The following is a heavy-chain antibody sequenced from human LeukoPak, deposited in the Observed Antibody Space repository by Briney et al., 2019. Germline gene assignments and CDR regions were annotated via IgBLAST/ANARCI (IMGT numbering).Heavy chain of an antibody. CDR3: AREAVSSSSSPGYYGMDV. CDR2: INPSGGST. Sequence: ASVKVSCKASGGTFSSYAISWVRQAPGQGLEWMGIINPSGGSTSYAQKFQGRVTMTRDTSTSTVYMELSSLRSEDTAVYYCAREAVSSSSSPGYYGMDVWGQGTTVTVSS. D-gene: IGHD6-6*01. J-gene: IGHJ6*02. V-gene: IGHV1-46*01. CDR1: GGTFSSYA.